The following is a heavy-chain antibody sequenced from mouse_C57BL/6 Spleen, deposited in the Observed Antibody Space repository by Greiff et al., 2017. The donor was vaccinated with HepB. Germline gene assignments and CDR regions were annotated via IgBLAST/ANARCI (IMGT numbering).Heavy chain of an antibody. J-gene: IGHJ1*03. V-gene: IGHV5-17*01. CDR2: ISSGSSTT. CDR3: AVDYCSRYGYFDV. Sequence: EVKLMESGGGLVKPGGSLKLSCAASGFTFSDYGMHWVRQAPEKGLEWVAYISSGSSTTYYADTVKGRFTISRDNTENTLFLQMTSLRSEDTPMYYCAVDYCSRYGYFDVWGTGTTVTVSS. D-gene: IGHD1-1*01. CDR1: GFTFSDYG.